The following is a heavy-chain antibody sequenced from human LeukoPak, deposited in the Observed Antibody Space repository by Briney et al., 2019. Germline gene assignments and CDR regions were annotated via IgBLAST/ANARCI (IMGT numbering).Heavy chain of an antibody. J-gene: IGHJ4*02. Sequence: PSQTLSLTCTVSGGSISSGGYYWSWIRQPPGKGLEWIGYIYYSGSTYYNPSLKSRVTISVDTSKNQFSLKLSSVTAADTAVYYCARQQGVWGSYRYTDYWGQGTLVTVSS. CDR3: ARQQGVWGSYRYTDY. CDR1: GGSISSGGYY. D-gene: IGHD3-16*02. CDR2: IYYSGST. V-gene: IGHV4-30-4*08.